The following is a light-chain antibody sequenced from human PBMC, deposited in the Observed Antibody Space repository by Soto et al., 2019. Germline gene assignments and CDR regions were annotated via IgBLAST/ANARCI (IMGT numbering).Light chain of an antibody. J-gene: IGKJ3*01. CDR1: ESLSAGY. CDR3: HQYGSSPFT. Sequence: EIVLTQSPGTLSLSSGERATLSCRASESLSAGYLAWYQQKPGQAPRLLIYGASSRATGIPDRFSGSGSGADFTLTISRLEPEDFAVYYCHQYGSSPFTFGPGTKVDIK. V-gene: IGKV3-20*01. CDR2: GAS.